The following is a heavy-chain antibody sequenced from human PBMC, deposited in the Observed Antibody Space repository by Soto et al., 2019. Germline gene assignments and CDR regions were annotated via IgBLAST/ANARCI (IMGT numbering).Heavy chain of an antibody. CDR3: AGAPLYGGNAV. V-gene: IGHV3-66*01. D-gene: IGHD4-17*01. Sequence: EVQLVESGGGLVQPGGSLRLSCAASGFTVSSNYMTWVRQAPGKGLEWVSVIYSGGATYYADSVRGRFTISRDNSKNTLYLEMNSLGAEDTDLYYCAGAPLYGGNAVWGQGTVVTVSS. CDR2: IYSGGAT. J-gene: IGHJ4*02. CDR1: GFTVSSNY.